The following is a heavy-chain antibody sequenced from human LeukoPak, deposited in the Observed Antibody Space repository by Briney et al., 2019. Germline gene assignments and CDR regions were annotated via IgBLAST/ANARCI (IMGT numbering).Heavy chain of an antibody. Sequence: PGGSLRLSCATPGFTFSGSAIHWVRQASGKGLEWVGRIRSKANNYATTDVASVRGRFTISRDDSKNTAYLQMNSLKTEDTAVYYCTRPSFDSSVSGVVYWGQGTLVTVSS. V-gene: IGHV3-73*01. D-gene: IGHD3-22*01. CDR1: GFTFSGSA. CDR3: TRPSFDSSVSGVVY. J-gene: IGHJ4*02. CDR2: IRSKANNYAT.